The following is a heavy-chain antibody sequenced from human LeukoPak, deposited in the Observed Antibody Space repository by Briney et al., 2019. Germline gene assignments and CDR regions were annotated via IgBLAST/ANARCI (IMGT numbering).Heavy chain of an antibody. CDR1: GVSINTYY. Sequence: SETLSLTCTVSGVSINTYYWAWIRQPPGKGLEWIGHISFSGSTSYNPSLKSRLTMSLDPSKNQFSLKLTSVTAADTTVYYCATEVWSGHHWGQGTLVTVSS. CDR3: ATEVWSGHH. V-gene: IGHV4-59*01. D-gene: IGHD2-21*01. J-gene: IGHJ5*02. CDR2: ISFSGST.